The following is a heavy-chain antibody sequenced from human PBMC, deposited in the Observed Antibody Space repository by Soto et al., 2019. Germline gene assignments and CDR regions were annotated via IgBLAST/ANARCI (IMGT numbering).Heavy chain of an antibody. D-gene: IGHD6-6*01. V-gene: IGHV3-23*01. CDR3: SKERAARGIDY. Sequence: EVQLLESGGGLVQPGGSLRLSCAASGFTFTNYALTWVRQAPGKGLEWVSPIKTDGANTDYADSVRGRFIISRDNFKNTVYLQMNSLRGEDTAIYYCSKERAARGIDYWGPGTLVTVSS. CDR2: IKTDGANT. J-gene: IGHJ4*02. CDR1: GFTFTNYA.